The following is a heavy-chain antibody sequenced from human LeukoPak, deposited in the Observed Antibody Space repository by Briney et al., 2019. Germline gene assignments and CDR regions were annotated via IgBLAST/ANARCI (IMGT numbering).Heavy chain of an antibody. V-gene: IGHV3-30*02. CDR3: AKGSYGSGSYYMDV. J-gene: IGHJ6*03. D-gene: IGHD3-10*01. CDR1: GFTFSSYG. Sequence: GGSLRLSCAASGFTFSSYGMHWVRQAPGKGLEWVAFIRYDGSNKYYADSVKGRFTISRDNSKNTLYLQMNSLRAEDTAVYYCAKGSYGSGSYYMDVWGKGTTVTISS. CDR2: IRYDGSNK.